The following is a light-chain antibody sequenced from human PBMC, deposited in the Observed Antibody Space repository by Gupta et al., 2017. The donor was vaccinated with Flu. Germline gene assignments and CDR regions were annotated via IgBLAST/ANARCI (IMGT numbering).Light chain of an antibody. CDR3: QAWATTTDRWV. Sequence: QTASIACGGDKGGSENVHWYQQKPGPAPELLLYEDNFRPSGIPDRFSGSNSGNTATLTIXRXQAGDEXDYDCQAWATTTDRWVFGGGTMLTVL. V-gene: IGLV3-21*02. CDR2: EDN. CDR1: KGGSEN. J-gene: IGLJ3*02.